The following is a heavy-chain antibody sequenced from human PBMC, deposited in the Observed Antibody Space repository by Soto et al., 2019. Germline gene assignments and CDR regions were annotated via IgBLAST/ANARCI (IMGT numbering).Heavy chain of an antibody. J-gene: IGHJ6*02. D-gene: IGHD1-20*01. V-gene: IGHV1-18*01. CDR2: ISAYNGNT. CDR1: GYTFTSYG. CDR3: ERVITDTGGGYYAIAV. Sequence: QVQLVQSGAEVKKPGASVKVSCKASGYTFTSYGISWVRQAPGQGLEWMGWISAYNGNTNYAQKHPGRVTKTTDTSTSTAYMELRSLRPDDTAVYYCERVITDTGGGYYAIAVWGQGTTVTVSS.